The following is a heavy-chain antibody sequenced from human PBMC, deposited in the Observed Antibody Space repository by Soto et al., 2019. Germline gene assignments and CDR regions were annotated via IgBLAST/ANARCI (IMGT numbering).Heavy chain of an antibody. CDR1: GFTFSSYA. D-gene: IGHD3-9*01. CDR3: AQPPYYDILTGYSVRDY. Sequence: PGGSLRLSCAASGFTFSSYAMSWVRQAPGKGLEWVSAISGSGGSTYYADSVKGRFTISRDNSENTLYLQMNSLRAEDTAVYYCAQPPYYDILTGYSVRDYWGQGTLVTVSS. J-gene: IGHJ4*02. CDR2: ISGSGGST. V-gene: IGHV3-23*01.